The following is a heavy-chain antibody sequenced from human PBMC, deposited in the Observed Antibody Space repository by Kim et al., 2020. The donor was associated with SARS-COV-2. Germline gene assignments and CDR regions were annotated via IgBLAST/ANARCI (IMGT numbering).Heavy chain of an antibody. CDR1: GFTFSDHY. Sequence: GGSLRLSCAASGFTFSDHYMDWVRQAPGKGLEWVGRTRNKANSYTTEYAASVKGRFTISRDDSKNSLYLQMNSLKTEDTAVYYCARGLVSGGYALDRWPAWGQGTLVTVSS. V-gene: IGHV3-72*01. J-gene: IGHJ4*02. CDR3: ARGLVSGGYALDRWPA. CDR2: TRNKANSYTT. D-gene: IGHD3-16*01.